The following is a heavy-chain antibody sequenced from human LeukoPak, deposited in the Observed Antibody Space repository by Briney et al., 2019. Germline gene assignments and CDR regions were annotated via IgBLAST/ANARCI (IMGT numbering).Heavy chain of an antibody. CDR1: GGSISSGDYY. Sequence: PQTLSLTCTVSGGSISSGDYYWSWIRQPPGKGLEWIGYIYYSGSTYYNPSLKSRVTISVDTSKNQFSLKLSSVTAADTAVYYCARDPYCSGGSCYWRAYWYFDLWGRGTLVTVSS. CDR3: ARDPYCSGGSCYWRAYWYFDL. V-gene: IGHV4-30-4*01. J-gene: IGHJ2*01. CDR2: IYYSGST. D-gene: IGHD2-15*01.